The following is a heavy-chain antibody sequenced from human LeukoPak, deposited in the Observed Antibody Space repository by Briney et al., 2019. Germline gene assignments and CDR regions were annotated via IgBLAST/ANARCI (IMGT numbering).Heavy chain of an antibody. V-gene: IGHV3-73*01. CDR1: GFTFSGSA. CDR2: IRSKANSYAT. J-gene: IGHJ4*02. Sequence: GGSLRLSCAASGFTFSGSAMHWVRQASGKGLEWVGRIRSKANSYATAYASSVKGRFTIPRDDSKNTAYPQINSLKTEDTAWYYCTSPPEGGGGNSLDYWGQGTLVTVSS. D-gene: IGHD4-23*01. CDR3: TSPPEGGGGNSLDY.